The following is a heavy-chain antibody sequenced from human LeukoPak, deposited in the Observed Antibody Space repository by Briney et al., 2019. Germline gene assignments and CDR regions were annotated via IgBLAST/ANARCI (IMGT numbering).Heavy chain of an antibody. CDR1: GFTFRNYW. J-gene: IGHJ4*02. V-gene: IGHV3-7*01. CDR3: ARDRDDGGFEY. CDR2: INQDGRVK. D-gene: IGHD4-23*01. Sequence: GGSLRLSCAASGFTFRNYWMSWARQAPEKGLEWVANINQDGRVKQYVDSLKGRFTISRDNAKNSLYLQLNSLRAEDTAVYYCARDRDDGGFEYWGQGTLVTVSS.